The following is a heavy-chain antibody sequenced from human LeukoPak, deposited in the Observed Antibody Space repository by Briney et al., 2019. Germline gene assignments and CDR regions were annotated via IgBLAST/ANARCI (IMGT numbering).Heavy chain of an antibody. Sequence: SGGSLRLSCAASGFTFSSYAMSWVRQASGKGLEWVSAISGSGGSTYYADSVKGRFTISRDNSKNTLYLQMNSLRAEDTAVYYCAKAPYGDYEIAWFDPWGQGTLVTVSS. CDR2: ISGSGGST. V-gene: IGHV3-23*01. J-gene: IGHJ5*02. D-gene: IGHD4-17*01. CDR3: AKAPYGDYEIAWFDP. CDR1: GFTFSSYA.